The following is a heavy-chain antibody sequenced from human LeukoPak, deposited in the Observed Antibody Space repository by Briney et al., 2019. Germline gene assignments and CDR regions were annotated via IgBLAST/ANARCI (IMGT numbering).Heavy chain of an antibody. D-gene: IGHD2-2*01. CDR1: GGSISSSSYY. Sequence: PSETLSLTCTVSGGSISSSSYYWGWIRQPPGKGLEWIGSIYYSGSTYYNPSLKSRVTISVDTSKNQFSLKLSSVTAADTAVYYFARHGSLVVPAAPDWFDPWGQGTLVTVSS. CDR2: IYYSGST. V-gene: IGHV4-39*01. CDR3: ARHGSLVVPAAPDWFDP. J-gene: IGHJ5*02.